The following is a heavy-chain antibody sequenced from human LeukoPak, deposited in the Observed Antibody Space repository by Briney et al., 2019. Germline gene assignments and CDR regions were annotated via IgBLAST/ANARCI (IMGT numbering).Heavy chain of an antibody. J-gene: IGHJ4*02. V-gene: IGHV1-69*04. D-gene: IGHD1-14*01. CDR3: GTGMPIDY. Sequence: GSSVKVSCKASGGTFSSYAIISVRQAPGQGLEWMGRIIPILGIANYAQKFQGRVTITADKSTSTAYMELSSLRSEDTAVYYCGTGMPIDYWGQGTLVTVSS. CDR1: GGTFSSYA. CDR2: IIPILGIA.